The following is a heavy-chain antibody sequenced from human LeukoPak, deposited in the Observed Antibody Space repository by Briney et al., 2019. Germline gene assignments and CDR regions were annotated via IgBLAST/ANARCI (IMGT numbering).Heavy chain of an antibody. V-gene: IGHV3-23*01. CDR3: AKDRDIVVVPAAPHY. Sequence: GGSLRLSCAASGFTFSSYAMSWVRQAPGKGLEWVSAISGGGGSTYYADSVKGRLTISRDNFKNTLYLQMNSLRAEDTAVYYCAKDRDIVVVPAAPHYWGQGTLVTVSS. D-gene: IGHD2-2*01. CDR1: GFTFSSYA. J-gene: IGHJ4*02. CDR2: ISGGGGST.